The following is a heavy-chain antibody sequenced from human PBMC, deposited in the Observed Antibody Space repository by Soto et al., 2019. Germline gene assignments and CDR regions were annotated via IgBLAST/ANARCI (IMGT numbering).Heavy chain of an antibody. CDR1: GGSVSSGSYY. J-gene: IGHJ5*02. CDR2: IYYSGST. CDR3: ARDRSCSGGSCYVRWFDP. V-gene: IGHV4-61*01. D-gene: IGHD2-15*01. Sequence: PSETLSLTCTVSGGSVSSGSYYWSWIRQPPGKGLEWIGYIYYSGSTNYNPSLKSRVTISVDTSKNQFSLKLSSVTAADTAVYYCARDRSCSGGSCYVRWFDPWGQGTLITVSS.